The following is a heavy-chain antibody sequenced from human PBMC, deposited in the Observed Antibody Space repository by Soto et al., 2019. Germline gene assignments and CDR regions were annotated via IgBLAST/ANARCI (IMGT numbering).Heavy chain of an antibody. CDR3: AKDLNYGGNSGPFYY. Sequence: LSLTCFVSGGSVTSYHWSWVRQAPGKGLEWVSGISWNSGSIGYADSVKGRFTISRDNAKNSLYLQMNSLRAEDTALYYCAKDLNYGGNSGPFYYWGQGTLVTVSS. CDR1: GGSVTSYH. CDR2: ISWNSGSI. D-gene: IGHD4-17*01. V-gene: IGHV3-9*01. J-gene: IGHJ4*02.